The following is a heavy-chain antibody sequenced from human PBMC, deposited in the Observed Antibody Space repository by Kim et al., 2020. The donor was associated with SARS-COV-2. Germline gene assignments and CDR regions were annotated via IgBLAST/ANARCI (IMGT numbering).Heavy chain of an antibody. CDR1: GFSINNYW. J-gene: IGHJ4*02. CDR2: VNSDGSST. V-gene: IGHV3-74*01. Sequence: GGSLRLSCAASGFSINNYWMHWVRQAPGKGLVWVSHVNSDGSSTNYADSVKGRFTISRDNAKNTLYLQLNSLRAEDTAVYYCAKVLDYGAKNRPFDYWGQGSLGTVSS. D-gene: IGHD4-17*01. CDR3: AKVLDYGAKNRPFDY.